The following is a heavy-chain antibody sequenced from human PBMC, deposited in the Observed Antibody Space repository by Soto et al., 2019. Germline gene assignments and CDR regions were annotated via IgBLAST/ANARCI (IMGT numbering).Heavy chain of an antibody. CDR1: GYTFTSYD. CDR3: ARWPDGYYYYGMDV. CDR2: MNPNSGNT. Sequence: QVQLVQSGAEVKKPGASVKVSCKASGYTFTSYDINWVRQATGQGLEWMGWMNPNSGNTGYAQKFQGRVTMTRNTSMSTAYMELSSLRSEDTAVYYCARWPDGYYYYGMDVWGQGTTVNVSS. V-gene: IGHV1-8*01. J-gene: IGHJ6*02.